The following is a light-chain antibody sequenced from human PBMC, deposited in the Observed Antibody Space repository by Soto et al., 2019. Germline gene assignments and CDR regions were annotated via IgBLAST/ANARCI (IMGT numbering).Light chain of an antibody. CDR1: QGITNY. V-gene: IGKV1-27*01. J-gene: IGKJ3*01. CDR2: AAS. CDR3: QNYNSALGA. Sequence: DVQMTQSPSSLSASVGDRVTITCRASQGITNYLAWYQQKPGKVPQLLIYAASTLQSGVPPRFSGGGSGTDFTLTISSLQPEDAATYYCQNYNSALGAFGPGTKVDIK.